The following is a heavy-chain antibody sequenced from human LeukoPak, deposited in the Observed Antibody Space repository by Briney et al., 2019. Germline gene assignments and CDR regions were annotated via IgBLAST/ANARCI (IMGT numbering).Heavy chain of an antibody. J-gene: IGHJ3*02. V-gene: IGHV1-2*02. CDR3: ARADDSSGYYPAGAFDI. Sequence: GASVKLSCKASGFTFTGYYMHWVRQAPGQGLEWMGWINPNSGGTNYAQKFKGRVTMTRDTSISTAYMELSRLRSDDTAVYYCARADDSSGYYPAGAFDIWGQGTMVTVSS. CDR2: INPNSGGT. CDR1: GFTFTGYY. D-gene: IGHD3-22*01.